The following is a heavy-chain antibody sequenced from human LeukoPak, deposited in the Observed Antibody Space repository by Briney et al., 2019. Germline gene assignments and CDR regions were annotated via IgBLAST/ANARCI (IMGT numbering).Heavy chain of an antibody. CDR3: ARDRRSSAGSDF. V-gene: IGHV3-7*01. J-gene: IGHJ4*02. CDR1: GFTFSNYW. D-gene: IGHD6-13*01. Sequence: GGSLRLSCAASGFTFSNYWMSWVRQAPGEGLEWVANINQGGSGKYYLGSVKGRFSISRDDAKNSLFLQMDSLRADDTAVYYCARDRRSSAGSDFWGQGTRVTVSS. CDR2: INQGGSGK.